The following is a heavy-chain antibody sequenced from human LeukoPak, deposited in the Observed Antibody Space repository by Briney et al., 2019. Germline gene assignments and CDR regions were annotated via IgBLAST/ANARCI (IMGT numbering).Heavy chain of an antibody. CDR2: ISSSSSYI. CDR3: ARDLGNYYDSSGHNPFDY. J-gene: IGHJ4*02. D-gene: IGHD3-22*01. V-gene: IGHV3-21*01. Sequence: GGSLRLSCAASGFTFSSYSMNWVRQAPGKGLGWVSSISSSSSYIYYADSVKGRFTISRDNAKNSLYLQMNSLRAEDTAVYYCARDLGNYYDSSGHNPFDYWGQGTLVTVSS. CDR1: GFTFSSYS.